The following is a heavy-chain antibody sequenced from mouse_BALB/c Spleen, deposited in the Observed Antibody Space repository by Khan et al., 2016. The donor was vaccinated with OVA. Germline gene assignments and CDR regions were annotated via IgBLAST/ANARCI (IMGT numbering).Heavy chain of an antibody. CDR3: ARRTTGYTMDY. CDR1: GYTFTSNT. D-gene: IGHD2-14*01. V-gene: IGHV1-4*01. J-gene: IGHJ4*01. CDR2: INPRSGYT. Sequence: VQLQQSGAELARPGASVRMSCKASGYTFTSNTMHWVKQGPGQGLEWIGYINPRSGYTNYNQNFKDKATLTADKSSSTAYMQLSILTSEDSAFYYCARRTTGYTMDYWGQGTSVTVSS.